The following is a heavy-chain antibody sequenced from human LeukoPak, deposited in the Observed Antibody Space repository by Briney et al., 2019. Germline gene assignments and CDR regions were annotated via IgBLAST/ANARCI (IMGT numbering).Heavy chain of an antibody. J-gene: IGHJ3*02. CDR3: ASQGRGAFDI. CDR2: ISGSGGST. CDR1: GFTFSSYA. D-gene: IGHD3-10*01. Sequence: GGSLRLSCAASGFTFSSYAMSWVRQAPGKGLEWVSAISGSGGSTYYADSVKGRFNISRDSSKNTLYLQMSSLRVEDTAVYYCASQGRGAFDIWGQGTMVTVSS. V-gene: IGHV3-23*01.